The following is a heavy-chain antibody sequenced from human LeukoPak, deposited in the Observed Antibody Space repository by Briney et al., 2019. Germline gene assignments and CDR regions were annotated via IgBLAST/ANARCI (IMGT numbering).Heavy chain of an antibody. V-gene: IGHV4-34*01. CDR2: INHSGST. Sequence: KSSETLSLTCAVYGGSFSGYYWSWIRQPPGKGLEWIGEINHSGSTNYNPSLKSRVTISVDTSKNQFSLKLSSVTAADTAVYYCARGRITIFGVVIPLDYWGQGTLVTVSS. CDR1: GGSFSGYY. CDR3: ARGRITIFGVVIPLDY. J-gene: IGHJ4*02. D-gene: IGHD3-3*01.